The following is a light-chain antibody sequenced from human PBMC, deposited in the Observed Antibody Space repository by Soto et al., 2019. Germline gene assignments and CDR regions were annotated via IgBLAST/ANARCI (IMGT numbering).Light chain of an antibody. CDR3: SSYAGSNNLVV. Sequence: QAVVTQPPSATGSPGQSVTIACTGTSSDVGGYNYVSWYQQHPGRAPKLMIYEVSMRPSGVPDRFSGSKSGNTASLTVSGLQAEDEADYYCSSYAGSNNLVVFGGGTKLTVL. V-gene: IGLV2-8*01. CDR1: SSDVGGYNY. J-gene: IGLJ2*01. CDR2: EVS.